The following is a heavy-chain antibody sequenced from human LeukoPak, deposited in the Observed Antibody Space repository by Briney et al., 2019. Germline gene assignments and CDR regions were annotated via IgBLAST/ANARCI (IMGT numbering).Heavy chain of an antibody. CDR1: GFAFSSYG. V-gene: IGHV3-30*18. CDR3: AKEVDTYCSGGSCHYYYGMDV. J-gene: IGHJ6*02. CDR2: ISYDGSNK. Sequence: GRSLRLSCAASGFAFSSYGMHWVRQAPGKGLEWVAVISYDGSNKYYADSVKGRFTISRDNSKNTLYLQMNSLRAEDTAVYYCAKEVDTYCSGGSCHYYYGMDVWGQGTTVTVSS. D-gene: IGHD2-15*01.